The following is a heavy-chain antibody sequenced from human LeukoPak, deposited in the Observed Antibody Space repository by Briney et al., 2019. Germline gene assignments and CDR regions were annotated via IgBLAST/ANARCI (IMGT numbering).Heavy chain of an antibody. CDR1: GFSVSDNS. V-gene: IGHV3-66*03. CDR3: ARGAARSHYYYMDV. J-gene: IGHJ6*03. D-gene: IGHD6-13*01. CDR2: IYSGTT. Sequence: PGGSLRLSCTVSGFSVSDNSMSWVRQAPGKGLEWVSFIYSGTTHYSDSVKGRFIISRDKPKNTLFLQMNSLRTEDTAVYYCARGAARSHYYYMDVWGKGTTVTISS.